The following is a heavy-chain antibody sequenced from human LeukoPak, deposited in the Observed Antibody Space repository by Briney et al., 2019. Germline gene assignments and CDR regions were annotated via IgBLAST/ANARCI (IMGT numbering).Heavy chain of an antibody. D-gene: IGHD2-15*01. CDR1: GFTFFSEV. CDR2: ISGSGNVT. CDR3: AKGRLIVED. Sequence: PGGSLRLSCAASGFTFFSEVMTWVRQAPGKGLEWVSSISGSGNVTYYPDSVKGRFTISRHNSKNTLFLQINSLRVEDTAIYFCAKGRLIVEDWGQGDLVTVSS. V-gene: IGHV3-23*01. J-gene: IGHJ1*01.